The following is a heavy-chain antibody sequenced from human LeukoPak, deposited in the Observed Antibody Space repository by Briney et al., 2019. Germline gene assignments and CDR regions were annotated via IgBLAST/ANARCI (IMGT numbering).Heavy chain of an antibody. CDR3: AKDVGEFIQLWSFDY. CDR2: FSGSGGDT. V-gene: IGHV3-23*01. CDR1: GFTFSIYA. J-gene: IGHJ4*02. D-gene: IGHD5-18*01. Sequence: GGSLRLSCAASGFTFSIYAMSWVRQAPGKGLEWVSAFSGSGGDTYYADSVKGRFTISRDNSKNTLYLQMNSLRAEDTAVYSCAKDVGEFIQLWSFDYWGQGTLVTVSS.